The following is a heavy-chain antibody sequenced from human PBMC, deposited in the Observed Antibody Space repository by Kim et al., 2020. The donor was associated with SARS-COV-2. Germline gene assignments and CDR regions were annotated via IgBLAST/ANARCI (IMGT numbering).Heavy chain of an antibody. CDR1: GFNFSSYE. CDR3: VGYSTSWNGN. V-gene: IGHV3-48*03. D-gene: IGHD2-2*01. CDR2: ISSSGSFI. J-gene: IGHJ4*02. Sequence: GGSLRLSCAASGFNFSSYEMNWVRQAPGKGLEWVSYISSSGSFIYYTDSVKGRFTISRDNARNSLYLQMNSLRVEDTAVYYCVGYSTSWNGNWGQGTLVTVSS.